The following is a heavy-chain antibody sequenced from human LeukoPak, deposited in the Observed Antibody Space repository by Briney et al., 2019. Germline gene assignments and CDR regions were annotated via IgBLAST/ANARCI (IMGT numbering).Heavy chain of an antibody. D-gene: IGHD2-21*01. CDR3: TTSIVVVIAMDY. Sequence: GGSLRLSCAASGLTFSSNGMHWVRQAPGKGLEWVAVISYDGSNKYYADSVKGRFTISRDNSKNTLYLQMNSLKTEDTAVYYCTTSIVVVIAMDYWGQGTLVTVSS. J-gene: IGHJ4*02. V-gene: IGHV3-30*03. CDR2: ISYDGSNK. CDR1: GLTFSSNG.